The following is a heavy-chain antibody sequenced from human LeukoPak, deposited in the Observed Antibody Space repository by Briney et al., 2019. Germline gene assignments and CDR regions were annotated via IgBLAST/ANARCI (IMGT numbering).Heavy chain of an antibody. D-gene: IGHD2-15*01. CDR3: TTNGVVVVAATPFDY. J-gene: IGHJ4*02. Sequence: GGSLRLSCAASGFTFSNAWMSWVRQAPGKGLEWVDRIKSKTDGGTTDYAAPVKGRFTISRDDSKNTLYLQMNSLKTEDTAVYYCTTNGVVVVAATPFDYWGQGTLVTVSS. CDR2: IKSKTDGGTT. CDR1: GFTFSNAW. V-gene: IGHV3-15*01.